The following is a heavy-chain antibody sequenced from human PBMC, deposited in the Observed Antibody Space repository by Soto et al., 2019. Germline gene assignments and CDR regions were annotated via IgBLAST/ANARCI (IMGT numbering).Heavy chain of an antibody. Sequence: QLQLQESGSGLVKPSQTLSLTCAVSGGSISSGGYSWSWIRQPPGKGLEWIGYIYHSGSTYYNPSHKRRVPISVDRSKNQFSLKLSSVTAADTAVDYCARGQVVAAQHWGPGTLVTVSS. CDR3: ARGQVVAAQH. D-gene: IGHD2-15*01. V-gene: IGHV4-30-2*01. CDR2: IYHSGST. J-gene: IGHJ4*02. CDR1: GGSISSGGYS.